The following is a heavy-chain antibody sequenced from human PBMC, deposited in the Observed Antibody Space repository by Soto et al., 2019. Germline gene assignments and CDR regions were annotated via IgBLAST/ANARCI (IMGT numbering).Heavy chain of an antibody. CDR2: IYWDADQ. CDR1: GFSLSTTGVG. V-gene: IGHV2-5*02. D-gene: IGHD4-17*01. J-gene: IGHJ4*02. CDR3: ALYRDGDFDY. Sequence: QIILKESGPTLVKPTQTLTLTCTFSGFSLSTTGVGVGWIRQPPGKALKWVAIIYWDADQRYSPSLRNRFIITKHTPKLQVVLIMPNIDPVDTATYYSALYRDGDFDYWCQGTLVSVSS.